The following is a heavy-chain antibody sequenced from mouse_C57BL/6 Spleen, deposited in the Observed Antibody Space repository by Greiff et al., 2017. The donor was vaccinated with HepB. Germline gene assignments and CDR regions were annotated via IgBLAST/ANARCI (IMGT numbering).Heavy chain of an antibody. CDR3: ARDSDYGSSYWYFDV. CDR2: ISDGGSYT. CDR1: GFTFSSYA. J-gene: IGHJ1*03. V-gene: IGHV5-4*01. Sequence: EVMLVESGGGLVKPGGSLKLSCAASGFTFSSYAMSWVRQTPEKRLEWVATISDGGSYTYYPDNVKGRFTISRDNAKNNLYLQMSHLKSEDTAMYYCARDSDYGSSYWYFDVWGTGTTVTVSS. D-gene: IGHD1-1*01.